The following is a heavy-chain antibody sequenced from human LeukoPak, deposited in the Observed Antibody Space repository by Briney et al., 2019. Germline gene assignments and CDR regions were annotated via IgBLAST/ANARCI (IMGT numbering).Heavy chain of an antibody. D-gene: IGHD6-13*01. V-gene: IGHV6-1*01. CDR2: TYYRSKWYN. CDR3: ARGGVYSSSWYTDRAGSRQGGGQKNWFDP. Sequence: SQTLSLTCAISGDSVSSNSAAWNWIRQSPSRGLEWLGRTYYRSKWYNDYAVSVKSRITINPDTSKNQFSLQLNSVTPEDTAVYYCARGGVYSSSWYTDRAGSRQGGGQKNWFDPWGQGTLVTVSS. CDR1: GDSVSSNSAA. J-gene: IGHJ5*02.